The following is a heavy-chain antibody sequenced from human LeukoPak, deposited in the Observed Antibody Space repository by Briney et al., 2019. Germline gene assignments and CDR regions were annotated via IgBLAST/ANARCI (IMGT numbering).Heavy chain of an antibody. CDR1: GFTFSSYS. Sequence: TGGSLRLSCAASGFTFSSYSMNWVRQAPGKGLEWVSAVSGSGGSTYYADSVKGRFTISRDNSKNTLYLQMNSLRAEDTAVYYCAKSGPLRWIQLWSEPYYYYGMDVWGQGTTVTVSS. D-gene: IGHD5-18*01. J-gene: IGHJ6*02. CDR3: AKSGPLRWIQLWSEPYYYYGMDV. V-gene: IGHV3-23*01. CDR2: VSGSGGST.